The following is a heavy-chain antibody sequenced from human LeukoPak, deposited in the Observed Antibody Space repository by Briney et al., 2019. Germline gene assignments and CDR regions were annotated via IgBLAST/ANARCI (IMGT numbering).Heavy chain of an antibody. CDR3: AKSQGDMGDY. CDR2: IYSDGRT. J-gene: IGHJ4*02. CDR1: GFTFSGYG. V-gene: IGHV3-53*01. D-gene: IGHD3-9*01. Sequence: GRSLRLSCAASGFTFSGYGMHWVRQAPGKGLEWVSLIYSDGRTFYADSVKGRFTISRDNSKNTLYLQMNSLRAEDTAIYYCAKSQGDMGDYWGQGTLVTVSS.